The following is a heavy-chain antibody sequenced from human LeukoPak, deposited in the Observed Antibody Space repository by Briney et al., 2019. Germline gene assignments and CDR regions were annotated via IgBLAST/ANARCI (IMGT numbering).Heavy chain of an antibody. Sequence: GGSLRLSCAASGFTFSSYEMNWVRQAPGKGLEWVSAISGSGGSTYYADSVRGRFTISRDNSKNTLYLQMNSLRAEDTAVYYCAKDPTDFDSSGQTYFDYWGQGSLVTVSS. V-gene: IGHV3-23*01. CDR1: GFTFSSYE. J-gene: IGHJ4*02. CDR3: AKDPTDFDSSGQTYFDY. CDR2: ISGSGGST. D-gene: IGHD3-22*01.